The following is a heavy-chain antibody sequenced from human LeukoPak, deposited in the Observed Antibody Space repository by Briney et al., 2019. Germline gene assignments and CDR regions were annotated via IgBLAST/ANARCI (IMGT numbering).Heavy chain of an antibody. CDR2: IYYSGST. V-gene: IGHV4-39*01. CDR1: GGSVSSSSHY. D-gene: IGHD2-15*01. J-gene: IGHJ1*01. CDR3: ARRDCSGGSCYFQP. Sequence: SETLSLTCTVSGGSVSSSSHYWNWIRQPPGKXXXXXGSIYYSGSTNYNPSLQSRVTISVDTSKNQFSLRLSSVTAADTAMYYCARRDCSGGSCYFQPWGQGTLVTVSS.